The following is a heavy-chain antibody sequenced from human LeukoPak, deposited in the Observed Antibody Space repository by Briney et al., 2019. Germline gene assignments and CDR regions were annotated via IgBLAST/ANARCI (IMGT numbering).Heavy chain of an antibody. CDR3: AKPRGGDSWAFDF. CDR2: ISYDGSNQ. CDR1: GFTFIGYG. Sequence: GRSLRLSREASGFTFIGYGMHWVRQAPGKGLEWVAGISYDGSNQYYTDSVKGRFTISRDNSKNTLYLQMNSLRPEDTAVYYCAKPRGGDSWAFDFWGQGTMVTVSS. V-gene: IGHV3-30*18. D-gene: IGHD2-21*02. J-gene: IGHJ3*01.